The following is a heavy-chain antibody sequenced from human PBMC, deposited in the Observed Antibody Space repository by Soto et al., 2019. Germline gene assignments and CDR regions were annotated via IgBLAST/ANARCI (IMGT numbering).Heavy chain of an antibody. CDR2: IDTSGTKI. CDR1: GYTFSDYY. V-gene: IGHV3-11*01. D-gene: IGHD3-3*01. Sequence: QVRLVESGGGLVKPGGSLRLSCEASGYTFSDYYMSWIRQAPGKGLEWISYIDTSGTKIYYADSVKGRFTITRDNAKNSLYLEMNSLRDEDTAVYYCASHYDMWSGYLSPVDYWGQGTLVTVSS. CDR3: ASHYDMWSGYLSPVDY. J-gene: IGHJ4*02.